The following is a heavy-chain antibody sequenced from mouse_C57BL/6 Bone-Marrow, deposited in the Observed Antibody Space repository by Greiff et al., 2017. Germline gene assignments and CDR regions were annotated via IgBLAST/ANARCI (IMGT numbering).Heavy chain of an antibody. V-gene: IGHV3-6*01. CDR1: GYSITSGYY. CDR3: ARDGIYYDFDY. D-gene: IGHD2-4*01. CDR2: ISYDGSN. Sequence: VQLKESGPGLVKPSQSLSLTCSVTGYSITSGYYWNWIRQFPGNKLEWMGYISYDGSNNYNPSLKNRISITRDTSKNQFFLKLNSVTTEDTATYYCARDGIYYDFDYWGQGTTLTVSS. J-gene: IGHJ2*01.